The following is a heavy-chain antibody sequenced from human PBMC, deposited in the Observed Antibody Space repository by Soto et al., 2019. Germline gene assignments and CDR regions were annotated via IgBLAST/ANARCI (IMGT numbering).Heavy chain of an antibody. Sequence: SETLSLTCTVSGGSISSSSYYWGWIRQPPGKGLEWIGSIYYSGSTYYNPSLKSRVTISVDTSKNQFSLKLSSVTAADTAVYYCAPHYDLITYFDYWGQGTLVTVSS. D-gene: IGHD3-3*01. CDR2: IYYSGST. CDR1: GGSISSSSYY. CDR3: APHYDLITYFDY. V-gene: IGHV4-39*01. J-gene: IGHJ4*02.